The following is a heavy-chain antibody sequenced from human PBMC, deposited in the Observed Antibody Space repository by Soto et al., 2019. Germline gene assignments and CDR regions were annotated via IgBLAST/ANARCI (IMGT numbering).Heavy chain of an antibody. CDR2: INPNSGDT. Sequence: QVQLVQSGAEVKKPGASVKVSCKASGYTFNGYYMHWVRQAPGQGLEWMGWINPNSGDTNYAQKLEGSGTVTSDTSISTAYMELTRLTSADTAMYYCARSGIRIVRGVLSGLDHWGQGTLVTVSS. D-gene: IGHD3-10*01. CDR3: ARSGIRIVRGVLSGLDH. J-gene: IGHJ4*02. CDR1: GYTFNGYY. V-gene: IGHV1-2*04.